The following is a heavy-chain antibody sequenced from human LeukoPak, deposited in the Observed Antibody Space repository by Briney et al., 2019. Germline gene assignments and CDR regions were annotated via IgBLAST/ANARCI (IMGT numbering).Heavy chain of an antibody. J-gene: IGHJ4*02. CDR2: IKQEGSEK. D-gene: IGHD3-3*01. CDR3: ARETHSYYDFWSGYSKGGHFDY. Sequence: GGSLRLSCAASGFTFSSYWMSWVRQAPGKGLEWVANIKQEGSEKYYVDSVKGRFTISRDNAKNSLYLQMNSLRAEDTAVYYCARETHSYYDFWSGYSKGGHFDYWGQGTLVTVSS. V-gene: IGHV3-7*01. CDR1: GFTFSSYW.